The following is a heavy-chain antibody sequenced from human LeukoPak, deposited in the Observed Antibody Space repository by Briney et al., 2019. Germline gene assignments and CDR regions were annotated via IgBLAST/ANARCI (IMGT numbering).Heavy chain of an antibody. CDR3: ARDLEYYDILTGYYSPYGMDV. J-gene: IGHJ6*02. D-gene: IGHD3-9*01. CDR2: ISSSSSYI. Sequence: GGSLRLSCAASGFTFSSYSMNWVRQAPGKGLEWVSSISSSSSYIYYADSVKGRFTISRDNAKNSLYLQMNSLRAEDTAVYYCARDLEYYDILTGYYSPYGMDVWGQGTTVTVSS. V-gene: IGHV3-21*01. CDR1: GFTFSSYS.